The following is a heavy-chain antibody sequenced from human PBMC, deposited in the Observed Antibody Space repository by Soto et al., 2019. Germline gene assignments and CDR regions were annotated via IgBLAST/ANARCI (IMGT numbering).Heavy chain of an antibody. CDR2: IYSGGST. D-gene: IGHD6-6*01. J-gene: IGHJ4*02. Sequence: EVQLVESGGGLVQPGGSLRLSCAASGFTVRSLYMSWVRQAPGKGLEWVSVIYSGGSTYYAKSVTGRFIISRDNSKSTVYLQMNSLRAEDTAVYYCARDRTISDYRSSGALGLWGQGTLVSVSS. CDR1: GFTVRSLY. CDR3: ARDRTISDYRSSGALGL. V-gene: IGHV3-66*01.